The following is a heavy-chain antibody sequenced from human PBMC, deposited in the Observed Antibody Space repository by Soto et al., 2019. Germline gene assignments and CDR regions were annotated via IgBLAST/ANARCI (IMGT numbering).Heavy chain of an antibody. V-gene: IGHV4-39*01. Sequence: SETLSLTCTVSGGSISSSSYYWGWIRQPPGKGLEWIGSIYYSGSTYYNTSLKSRVTISVDTSKNQFSLKLSSVTAADTAVYYCARVDFWSGYYTGSTFDYWGQGTLVTVSS. J-gene: IGHJ4*02. CDR2: IYYSGST. CDR3: ARVDFWSGYYTGSTFDY. CDR1: GGSISSSSYY. D-gene: IGHD3-3*01.